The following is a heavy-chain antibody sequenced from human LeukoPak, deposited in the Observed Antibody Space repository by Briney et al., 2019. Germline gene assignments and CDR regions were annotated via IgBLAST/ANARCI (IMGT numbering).Heavy chain of an antibody. CDR3: ARRRRDGYTNDY. V-gene: IGHV4-34*01. J-gene: IGHJ4*02. D-gene: IGHD5-24*01. CDR2: INHSGST. CDR1: GGSFSAYY. Sequence: SETLSLTCAVHGGSFSAYYWSWIRQPPGKGLEWIGEINHSGSTNYNPSLKSRVTISVDTSKNQFSLKLSSVTAADTAVYYCARRRRDGYTNDYWGQGTLVTVSS.